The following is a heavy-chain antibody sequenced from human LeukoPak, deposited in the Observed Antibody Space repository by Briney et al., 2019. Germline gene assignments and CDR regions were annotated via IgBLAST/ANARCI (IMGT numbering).Heavy chain of an antibody. CDR2: INTNTGNP. CDR1: GYTFTSYA. Sequence: GASVKVSCKASGYTFTSYAMNWVRQAPGQGLEWMGWINTNTGNPTYAQGFTGRFVFSLDTSVSTAYLQISSLQAEDTAVYYCARDYDSSGYPYYFDYWGQGTLVTVSS. J-gene: IGHJ4*02. D-gene: IGHD3-22*01. V-gene: IGHV7-4-1*02. CDR3: ARDYDSSGYPYYFDY.